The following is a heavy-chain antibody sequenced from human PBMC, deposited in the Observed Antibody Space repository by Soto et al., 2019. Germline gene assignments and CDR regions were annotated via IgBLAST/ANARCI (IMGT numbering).Heavy chain of an antibody. Sequence: EVQLLESGGGLVQPGGSLRLSCAASGFTFSSYAMSWVRQAPGKGLEWVSTISGSGGSTHYADSVKGRFTITRDKSKNTLYLQMNSLRADDTAVYYCAKRRDGYNYDYWGQGTLVTVSS. D-gene: IGHD5-12*01. J-gene: IGHJ4*02. CDR1: GFTFSSYA. CDR3: AKRRDGYNYDY. V-gene: IGHV3-23*01. CDR2: ISGSGGST.